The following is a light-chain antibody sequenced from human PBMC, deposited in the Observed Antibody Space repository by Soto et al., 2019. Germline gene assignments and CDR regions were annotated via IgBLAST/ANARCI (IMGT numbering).Light chain of an antibody. CDR2: DVS. CDR1: SSDVGGYNY. J-gene: IGLJ1*01. CDR3: SSYTTSNTRQIV. V-gene: IGLV2-14*01. Sequence: QSVRTQPASVSGSPGQSITISCTGTSSDVGGYNYVSWYQQHPGKAPKFMIYDVSNRPSGVSNRFSGSKSGNTASLTISGLQAEDEDDYYCSSYTTSNTRQIVFGTGTQLTVL.